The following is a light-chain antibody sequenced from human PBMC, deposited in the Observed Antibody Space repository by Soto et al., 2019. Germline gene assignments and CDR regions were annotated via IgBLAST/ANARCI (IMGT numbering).Light chain of an antibody. CDR2: ISS. V-gene: IGKV3-20*01. CDR3: QQYDSSPWT. J-gene: IGKJ1*01. Sequence: EIVLTQSPDTLSLSPGERATLSCRASQSVSSNYLAWYQQKTGPTPRLLIYISSTRAPGLPERFRGSGSGTHFTLTISRLEPEDVAVYYCQQYDSSPWTFGQGTKVEIK. CDR1: QSVSSNY.